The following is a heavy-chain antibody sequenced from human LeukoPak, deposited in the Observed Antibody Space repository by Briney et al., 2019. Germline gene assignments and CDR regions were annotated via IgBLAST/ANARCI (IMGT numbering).Heavy chain of an antibody. CDR2: ICYSEST. CDR3: ARHEGGYDILTGYFTHGFDI. J-gene: IGHJ3*02. CDR1: GGSISSSSYY. V-gene: IGHV4-39*01. Sequence: SETLSLTCTVSGGSISSSSYYWAWIRQPPGKGLERIGSICYSESTDYNPSLKSRDPKSVDTSKNQFSLKLSFVSAADTAVYYCARHEGGYDILTGYFTHGFDIWGQGTMVTVSS. D-gene: IGHD3-9*01.